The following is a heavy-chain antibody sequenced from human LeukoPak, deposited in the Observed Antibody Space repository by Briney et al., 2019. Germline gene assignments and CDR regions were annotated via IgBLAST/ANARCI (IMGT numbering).Heavy chain of an antibody. V-gene: IGHV3-33*01. J-gene: IGHJ4*02. CDR1: GFTFSSYG. CDR2: IWYDGSNK. Sequence: GGSLRLSCAASGFTFSSYGMHWVRQAPGKGLEWVAVIWYDGSNKYYADSVKGRFTISRDNSKNTLYLQMNSLRAEDTAVYYCARAGSSYRSGGSCAYYFDYWGQGTLVTVSS. D-gene: IGHD2-15*01. CDR3: ARAGSSYRSGGSCAYYFDY.